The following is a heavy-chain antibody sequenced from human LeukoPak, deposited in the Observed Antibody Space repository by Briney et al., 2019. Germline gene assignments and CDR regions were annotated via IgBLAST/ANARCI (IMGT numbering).Heavy chain of an antibody. CDR1: GFTFSSYA. Sequence: PGGSLRLSCAASGFTFSSYAMSWVRQAPGKGLEWVSAISGSGGSTYYADSVKGRFTISRDNSKNTLYLQMNSLRAEDTAVYYCAKKYDYVWGSYRSPHYFDYWGQGTLVTVSS. D-gene: IGHD3-16*02. J-gene: IGHJ4*02. V-gene: IGHV3-23*01. CDR3: AKKYDYVWGSYRSPHYFDY. CDR2: ISGSGGST.